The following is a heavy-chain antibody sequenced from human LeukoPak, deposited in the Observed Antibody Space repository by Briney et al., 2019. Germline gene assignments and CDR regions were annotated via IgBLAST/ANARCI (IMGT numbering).Heavy chain of an antibody. CDR3: ARVFHRQGGVFDY. V-gene: IGHV1-69*05. D-gene: IGHD1-26*01. CDR2: IIPIFGTA. CDR1: GGTFSSYA. J-gene: IGHJ4*02. Sequence: SVRVSCKASGGTFSSYAISWVRQAPGQGLEWMGRIIPIFGTANYAQKFQGRVTITTDESTSTAYMELSSLRSEDTAVYYCARVFHRQGGVFDYWGQGTLVTVSS.